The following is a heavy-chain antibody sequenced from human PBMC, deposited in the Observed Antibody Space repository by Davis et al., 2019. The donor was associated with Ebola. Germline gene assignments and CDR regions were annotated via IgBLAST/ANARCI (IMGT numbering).Heavy chain of an antibody. J-gene: IGHJ3*02. CDR3: ARGFGDVDSFDI. V-gene: IGHV1-2*06. CDR1: GYMFTGYY. D-gene: IGHD3-10*01. Sequence: ASVKVSCKASGYMFTGYYMHWVRQAPGQGLEWMGRINPNSGGTNYAQKFQGRVTMTTETSISTANMDLSRLRSDDTAVYYCARGFGDVDSFDIWGQGTMVTVSS. CDR2: INPNSGGT.